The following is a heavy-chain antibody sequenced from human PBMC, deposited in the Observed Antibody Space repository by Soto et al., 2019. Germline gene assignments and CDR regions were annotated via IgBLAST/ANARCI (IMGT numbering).Heavy chain of an antibody. CDR1: GFTFSNYG. V-gene: IGHV3-23*05. CDR2: LYSTYGT. D-gene: IGHD1-1*01. CDR3: ASWLQREHAYDI. Sequence: GWSLRLSCAASGFTFSNYGMRWVRQAPVRGPEWVSALYSTYGTYYADFVRGRFTVSRDHFNNTVYLQMNDLRHDDTALYFCASWLQREHAYDIWGLGTMVTVSS. J-gene: IGHJ3*02.